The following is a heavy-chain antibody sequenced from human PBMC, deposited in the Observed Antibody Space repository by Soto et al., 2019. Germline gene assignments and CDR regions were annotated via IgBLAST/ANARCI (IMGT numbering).Heavy chain of an antibody. Sequence: ASVKVSCKASGYTFTSYAMHWVRQAPGQRLEWMGWINAGNGNTKYSQKFQGRVTITRDTSASTAYMELSSLRSEDTAVYYCARGAIRVAARPTQYNWFDPWGQGTLVTVSA. CDR3: ARGAIRVAARPTQYNWFDP. CDR2: INAGNGNT. CDR1: GYTFTSYA. J-gene: IGHJ5*02. V-gene: IGHV1-3*01. D-gene: IGHD6-6*01.